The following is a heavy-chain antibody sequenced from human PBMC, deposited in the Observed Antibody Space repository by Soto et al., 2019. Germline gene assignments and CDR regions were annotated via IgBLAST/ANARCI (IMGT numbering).Heavy chain of an antibody. CDR1: GFTFSSYN. D-gene: IGHD3-3*01. J-gene: IGHJ4*02. V-gene: IGHV3-21*01. Sequence: EVQLVESGGGLVKPGGSLRLSCAASGFTFSSYNMNWVRQAPGKGLEWVSSISSSSSYIYYADSVKGRFTISRDNAKNSLYLQMNSLRAEDTAVYYCARDRAIFGVVINFDYWGQGTLVTVSS. CDR2: ISSSSSYI. CDR3: ARDRAIFGVVINFDY.